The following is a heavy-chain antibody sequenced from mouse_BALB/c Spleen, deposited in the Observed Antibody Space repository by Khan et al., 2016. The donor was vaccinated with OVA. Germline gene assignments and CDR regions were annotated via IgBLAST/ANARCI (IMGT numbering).Heavy chain of an antibody. V-gene: IGHV1S81*02. CDR2: TNPSNGST. D-gene: IGHD2-3*01. J-gene: IGHJ2*01. Sequence: QVQLQQPGAELVKPGASVKMSCKASGYTFTSYWMHWVKQRLGQGLEWFAETNPSNGSTYYNEKFKSKATLTVDKSSSTAYILLSSPTFEDSAVFYCGRNKRKGADEFDYWGQGTTLTVSS. CDR1: GYTFTSYW. CDR3: GRNKRKGADEFDY.